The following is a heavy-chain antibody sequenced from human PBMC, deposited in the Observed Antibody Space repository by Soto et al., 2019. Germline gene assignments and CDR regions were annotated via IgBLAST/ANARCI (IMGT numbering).Heavy chain of an antibody. CDR1: GLIFRNYA. D-gene: IGHD3-10*01. CDR3: ANSFGAFFDKDVFHI. J-gene: IGHJ3*02. CDR2: ISGSGGST. V-gene: IGHV3-23*01. Sequence: EVQLLESGGGLVQPGGSLRLSCAASGLIFRNYAMSWVRQAPGKGLEWVSGISGSGGSTYYADSVKGRFTISRDNYKITRYLQMNRLRADDTAVYYCANSFGAFFDKDVFHIWGQGTVVTVSS.